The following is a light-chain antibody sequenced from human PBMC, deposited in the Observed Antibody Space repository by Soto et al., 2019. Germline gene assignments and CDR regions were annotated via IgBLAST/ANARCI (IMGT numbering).Light chain of an antibody. CDR3: AAWDDSLSAPV. CDR1: SSDSGRNY. V-gene: IGLV1-47*01. CDR2: RND. Sequence: QSVLTQAPSASATPGQRVTISCSGSSSDSGRNYVHWYQHFPGTAHKLLIYRNDEWSSGVTDRFSGSKSGTSAALAISGLRSEYEADYYFAAWDDSLSAPVFGGGTKLTVL. J-gene: IGLJ3*02.